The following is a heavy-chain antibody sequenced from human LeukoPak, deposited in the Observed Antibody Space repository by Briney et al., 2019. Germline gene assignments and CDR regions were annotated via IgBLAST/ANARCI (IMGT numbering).Heavy chain of an antibody. Sequence: GGSLRLSCAASGFTFSSYWMSWVRQAPGKRLEWVANIKQNGAEEYYMDSVKGRFAISRDNAKNSVSLQMNSLRVEDTAMYYCARYTVVSSPGAFDLWGQGTMVTVSS. CDR2: IKQNGAEE. J-gene: IGHJ3*01. D-gene: IGHD2-21*01. CDR1: GFTFSSYW. V-gene: IGHV3-7*03. CDR3: ARYTVVSSPGAFDL.